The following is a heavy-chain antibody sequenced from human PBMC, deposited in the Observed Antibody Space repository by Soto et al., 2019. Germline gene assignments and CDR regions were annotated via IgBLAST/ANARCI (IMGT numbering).Heavy chain of an antibody. CDR1: GFSLSTSGVG. D-gene: IGHD2-21*02. V-gene: IGHV2-5*02. CDR2: IYWDDDK. J-gene: IGHJ6*02. Sequence: QITLKKSGPTLEKPTQTLTLTCTFSGFSLSTSGVGVGWIRQPPGKALEWLALIYWDDDKRYSPSLRSRLTISKDTSKNQVVLTMTNMDPVDTATYYCIQSRCGGDCLQSYASHYYYGMDVWGQGTTVTVSS. CDR3: IQSRCGGDCLQSYASHYYYGMDV.